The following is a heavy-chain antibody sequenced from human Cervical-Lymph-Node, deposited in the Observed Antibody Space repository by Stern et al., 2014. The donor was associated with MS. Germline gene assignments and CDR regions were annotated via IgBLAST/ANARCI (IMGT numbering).Heavy chain of an antibody. V-gene: IGHV3-30*18. J-gene: IGHJ4*02. Sequence: QLVESGGGVVQPGRSLRLSCAASGFTFSTYGMHWVRQAPGKGLEWVAVTSSDGINRDYVDSGKVRFTISRDNSKNTLYLQMNSLSVEDTAVYYCVKTASSSGYFSRFEYWGQGALVTVSS. D-gene: IGHD3-22*01. CDR1: GFTFSTYG. CDR3: VKTASSSGYFSRFEY. CDR2: TSSDGINR.